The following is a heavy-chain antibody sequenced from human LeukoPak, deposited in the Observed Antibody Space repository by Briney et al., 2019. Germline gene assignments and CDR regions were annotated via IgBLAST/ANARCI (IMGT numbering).Heavy chain of an antibody. V-gene: IGHV1-2*02. Sequence: GASVKVSCKASGYTFTGYYMHWVRQAPGQGLEWMGWINPNSGGTSYAQKFQGRVTMTRDTSISTAYMELSRLRSDDTAVYYCARGGVRITMVRGVPAYGMDVWDQGTTVTVSS. CDR1: GYTFTGYY. CDR3: ARGGVRITMVRGVPAYGMDV. D-gene: IGHD3-10*01. J-gene: IGHJ6*02. CDR2: INPNSGGT.